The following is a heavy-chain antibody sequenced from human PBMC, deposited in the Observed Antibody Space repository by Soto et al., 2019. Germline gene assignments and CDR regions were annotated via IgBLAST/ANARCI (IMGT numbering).Heavy chain of an antibody. Sequence: PGGSLRLSCAASGFTFSSYGMHWVRQAPGKGLEWVAVISYDGSNKYYGDSVKGRFSISRDNSKNTLYLQMNSLRVEDTAVYYCAKDLGKDTPMVPDAMDVWGQGTTVTVSS. CDR1: GFTFSSYG. CDR3: AKDLGKDTPMVPDAMDV. J-gene: IGHJ6*02. V-gene: IGHV3-30*18. CDR2: ISYDGSNK. D-gene: IGHD5-18*01.